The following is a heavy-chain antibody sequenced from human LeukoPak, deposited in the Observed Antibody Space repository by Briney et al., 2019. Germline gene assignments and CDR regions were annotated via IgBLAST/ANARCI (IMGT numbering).Heavy chain of an antibody. D-gene: IGHD6-13*01. CDR3: ARGIAAAGDWFDP. CDR1: GFTFSSYW. Sequence: GGSLRLSCSASGFTFSSYWMSWVRQARGKGLVYVANIKQDESEKYDVEAVKGRFTSSRDNAKNSLYLQMNSLRAEDTAVYYCARGIAAAGDWFDPWGQGTLVTVSS. V-gene: IGHV3-7*01. CDR2: IKQDESEK. J-gene: IGHJ5*02.